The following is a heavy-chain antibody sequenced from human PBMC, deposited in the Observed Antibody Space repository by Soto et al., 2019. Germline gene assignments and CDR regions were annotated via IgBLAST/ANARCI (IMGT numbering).Heavy chain of an antibody. CDR3: AHTIYDFWSGSRYYGMDV. V-gene: IGHV2-5*02. CDR1: GFSLSTSGVG. J-gene: IGHJ6*02. Sequence: QITLKESGPTLVKPTQTLTLTCTFSGFSLSTSGVGVGWIRQPPRKALEWLALIYWDDDKRYSPSLKSRLTITKDTSKHQVVLTMDNMDHVDTATYYCAHTIYDFWSGSRYYGMDVWGQRTTVTVSS. CDR2: IYWDDDK. D-gene: IGHD3-3*01.